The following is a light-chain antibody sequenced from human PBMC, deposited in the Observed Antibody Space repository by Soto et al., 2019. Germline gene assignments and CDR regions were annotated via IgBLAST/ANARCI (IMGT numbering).Light chain of an antibody. J-gene: IGKJ5*01. CDR2: GAS. CDR1: QSVSSSY. Sequence: EIVLTQSPATLSLSPGERATLSCRAIQSVSSSYLAWYQQKPGQAPRLLIYGASTRATGISARFSGSGSGTEFTLTISSLQSEDFAVYYCQQYNNWPPITFGQGTRLEIK. V-gene: IGKV3-15*01. CDR3: QQYNNWPPIT.